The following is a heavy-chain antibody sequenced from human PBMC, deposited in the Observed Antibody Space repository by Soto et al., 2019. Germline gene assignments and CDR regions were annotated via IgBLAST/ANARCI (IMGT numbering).Heavy chain of an antibody. Sequence: SETLSLTCTVSGDSIISYYWSWIRQPPGRGLEWIGYIYDSGSTNYNPSLKSRVSISVDTSKNQFSLKLSSVTAADTAVYYCARTPGLSAFDFWGQGTMVTVSS. CDR2: IYDSGST. V-gene: IGHV4-59*01. J-gene: IGHJ3*01. CDR3: ARTPGLSAFDF. CDR1: GDSIISYY. D-gene: IGHD3-16*01.